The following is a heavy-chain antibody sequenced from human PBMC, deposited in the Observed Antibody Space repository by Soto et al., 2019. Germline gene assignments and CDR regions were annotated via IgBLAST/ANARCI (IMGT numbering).Heavy chain of an antibody. Sequence: EVQLLQSGGGLVQPGGSLRLSCAASGFTFGAYAMTWVRQVPGKGLEWISTLTASGGNTNHAESVKGRFTVSRDNAKDTVFLGMHSLRAEDTGIYYCAKGPGSRGLDYWGQGSLVTVSS. CDR2: LTASGGNT. CDR3: AKGPGSRGLDY. V-gene: IGHV3-23*01. D-gene: IGHD5-12*01. CDR1: GFTFGAYA. J-gene: IGHJ4*02.